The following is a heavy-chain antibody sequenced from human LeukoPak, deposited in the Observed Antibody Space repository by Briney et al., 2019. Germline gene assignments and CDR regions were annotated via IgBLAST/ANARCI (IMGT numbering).Heavy chain of an antibody. CDR3: ATDYYYDSSGSYYTVDY. Sequence: KVSCKVSGYTLTELSMHWVRQAPGKGLEWMGGFDPEDGETFYAQKFQGRVTMTEDTSTDTAYMELSSLRSEDTAVYYCATDYYYDSSGSYYTVDYWGQGTLVTVSS. CDR2: FDPEDGET. D-gene: IGHD3-22*01. J-gene: IGHJ4*02. CDR1: GYTLTELS. V-gene: IGHV1-24*01.